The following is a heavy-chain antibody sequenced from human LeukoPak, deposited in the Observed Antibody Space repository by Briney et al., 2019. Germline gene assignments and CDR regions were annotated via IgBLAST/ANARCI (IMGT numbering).Heavy chain of an antibody. V-gene: IGHV4-59*01. D-gene: IGHD2-15*01. CDR1: GGSISTYF. CDR2: IYYTGTT. CDR3: ARYHQPSGPNWLDR. J-gene: IGHJ5*02. Sequence: SETLSLTCSVSGGSISTYFWTWIRQFPGKGLEWIGYIYYTGTTSYNPSLKSRVTISVDTSKNQFSLSLSSVTAADTAVYYCARYHQPSGPNWLDRWGQGTLVTVSS.